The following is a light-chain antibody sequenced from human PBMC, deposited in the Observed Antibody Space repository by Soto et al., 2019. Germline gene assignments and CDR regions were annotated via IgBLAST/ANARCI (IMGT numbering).Light chain of an antibody. CDR3: QNFGNWPPT. CDR1: QTISST. CDR2: AAS. Sequence: EIVMTQSPATLSVSPGERATLSCRASQTISSTLAWSQQKPGQAPRLLIYAASTRANGIPARFSGSGSGTEFPLTLSSLQADGFAVYYCQNFGNWPPTFGQGTMVESK. V-gene: IGKV3-15*01. J-gene: IGKJ1*01.